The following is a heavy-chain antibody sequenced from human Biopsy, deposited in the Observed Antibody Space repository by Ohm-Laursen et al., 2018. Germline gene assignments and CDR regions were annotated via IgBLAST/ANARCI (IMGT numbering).Heavy chain of an antibody. Sequence: RSLRLSFTAAGFTFRTYGMHWVCLPPGKGLERVAVISNDQITKHYEDSVRGRFTIFRDNSKNTLYLQVNSLRAEDTAVYYCAKDLSVYYYYGIDVWGQGTTVTVSS. CDR1: GFTFRTYG. CDR3: AKDLSVYYYYGIDV. V-gene: IGHV3-30*18. J-gene: IGHJ6*02. CDR2: ISNDQITK. D-gene: IGHD5/OR15-5a*01.